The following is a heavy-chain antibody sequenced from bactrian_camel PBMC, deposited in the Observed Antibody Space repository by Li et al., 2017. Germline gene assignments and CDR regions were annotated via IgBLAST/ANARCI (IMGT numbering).Heavy chain of an antibody. J-gene: IGHJ4*01. CDR2: ITNGDFT. CDR1: GFNFDELD. Sequence: HVQLVESGGGSVQTGGSLRLSCTVSGFNFDELDMAWYRQPPGNEYELVASITNGDFTRYSDFAKGRFTISRDKDKNTVFLQMNDLKPEDTAMYICAAEFVEDYGLGDTRWGQGTQVTVS. D-gene: IGHD3*01. V-gene: IGHV3S53*01. CDR3: AAEFVEDYGLGDTR.